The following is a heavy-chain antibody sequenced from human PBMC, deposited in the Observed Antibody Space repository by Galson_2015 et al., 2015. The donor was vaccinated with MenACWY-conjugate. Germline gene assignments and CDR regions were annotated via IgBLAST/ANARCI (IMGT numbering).Heavy chain of an antibody. Sequence: TLSLTCTVSGGSISSGGYYWRWIRLHPGTGLEWIGYIYYSGTTYYNPSLKSRVIISLDTSKKQFSLKLSSVTAADTAVYYCAREWSSSFKFDPWGQGTLVTVSS. CDR3: AREWSSSFKFDP. D-gene: IGHD6-13*01. CDR2: IYYSGTT. CDR1: GGSISSGGYY. J-gene: IGHJ5*02. V-gene: IGHV4-31*03.